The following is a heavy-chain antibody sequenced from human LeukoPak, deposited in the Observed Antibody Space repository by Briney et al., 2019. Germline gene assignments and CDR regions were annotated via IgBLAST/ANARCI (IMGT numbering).Heavy chain of an antibody. D-gene: IGHD6-19*01. V-gene: IGHV4-39*07. J-gene: IGHJ5*02. CDR1: GGSISSNNYY. Sequence: SETLSLTCTVSGGSISSNNYYWGWIRQPPGKGLEYIGSIYYSGSTYYNPSLKSRVTISVDTSKNQFSLKLSSVTAADTAVYYCARGVAVAGGGYNWFDPWGQGTLVTVSS. CDR3: ARGVAVAGGGYNWFDP. CDR2: IYYSGST.